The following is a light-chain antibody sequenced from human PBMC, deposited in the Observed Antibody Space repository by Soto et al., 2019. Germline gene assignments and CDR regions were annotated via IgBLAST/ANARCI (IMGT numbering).Light chain of an antibody. CDR2: KVS. CDR1: QGLVYSDGNVY. CDR3: KPGTHWPPIT. J-gene: IGKJ5*01. V-gene: IGKV2-30*01. Sequence: DVVLTQSPLSLPVTFGQPASISCRSTQGLVYSDGNVYLNWFQQRPGQSPRRLMYKVSNRDSGVPDRYSGSVSGTDFTLKISRVEAEDVGVYYYKPGTHWPPITCGQGTGLDIK.